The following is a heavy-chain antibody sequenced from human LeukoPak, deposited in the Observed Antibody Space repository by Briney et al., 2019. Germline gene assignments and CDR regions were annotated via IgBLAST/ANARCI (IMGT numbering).Heavy chain of an antibody. CDR3: ARDSRVTVIKGPFDY. J-gene: IGHJ4*02. Sequence: GRSLRLSCAASGFTFSSHAMHWVRRALGKGLEWVAVMSYDGYTEYYADSVKGRFTISRDNSQSTLYLQMNSLRPEDTAVYYCARDSRVTVIKGPFDYWGQGTLVTVSS. D-gene: IGHD3-22*01. V-gene: IGHV3-30-3*01. CDR2: MSYDGYTE. CDR1: GFTFSSHA.